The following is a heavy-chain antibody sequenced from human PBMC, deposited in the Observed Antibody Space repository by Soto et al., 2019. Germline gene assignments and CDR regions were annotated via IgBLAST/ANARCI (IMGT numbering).Heavy chain of an antibody. CDR3: ARDGPTRRSRYYFDY. D-gene: IGHD3-10*01. V-gene: IGHV3-30-3*01. CDR2: ISYDGSNK. CDR1: GFTFSSYA. J-gene: IGHJ4*02. Sequence: QVQLVESGGGVVQPGRSLRLSCAASGFTFSSYAMHWVRQAPGKGLEWVAVISYDGSNKYYADSVKGRFTISRDNSKNTLYLQMNSLRAEDTAVYYCARDGPTRRSRYYFDYWGQGTLVTVSS.